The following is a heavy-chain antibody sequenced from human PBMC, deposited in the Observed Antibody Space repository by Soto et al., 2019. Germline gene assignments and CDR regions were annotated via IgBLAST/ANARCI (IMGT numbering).Heavy chain of an antibody. CDR1: GYTFTSYG. J-gene: IGHJ4*02. CDR3: ARDSYYDSKQGFDY. CDR2: ISAYNGNT. V-gene: IGHV1-18*01. Sequence: ASVKVSCKASGYTFTSYGISWLRQSPGQGLEWMGWISAYNGNTNYAQKLQGRVTMTTDTSTSTAYMELRSLRSDDTAVYYCARDSYYDSKQGFDYWGQGTLVTVSS. D-gene: IGHD3-22*01.